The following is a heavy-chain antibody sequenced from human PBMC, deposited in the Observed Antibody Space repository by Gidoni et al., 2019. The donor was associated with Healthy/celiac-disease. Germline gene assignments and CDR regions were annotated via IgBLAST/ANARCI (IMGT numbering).Heavy chain of an antibody. CDR2: ISSSSSYI. CDR1: GFNFSSYS. D-gene: IGHD3-9*01. V-gene: IGHV3-21*01. J-gene: IGHJ4*02. CDR3: ARGGLLRYFDWLLPYYFDY. Sequence: EVQLVESGGGLVKPGGSLRLSCAASGFNFSSYSMNWVRQAPGKGLEWVSSISSSSSYIYYADSVKGRFTISRDNAKNSLYLQMNSLRAEDTAVYYCARGGLLRYFDWLLPYYFDYWGQGTLVTVSS.